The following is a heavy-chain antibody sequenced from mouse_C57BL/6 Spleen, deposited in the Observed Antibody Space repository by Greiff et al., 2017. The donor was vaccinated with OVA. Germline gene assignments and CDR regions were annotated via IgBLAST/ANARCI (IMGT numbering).Heavy chain of an antibody. CDR1: GYTFTSYG. D-gene: IGHD2-1*01. J-gene: IGHJ4*01. CDR3: AREGGEGNYALYAMDY. CDR2: IYPRSGNT. V-gene: IGHV1-81*01. Sequence: QVQLKESGAELARPGASVKLSCKASGYTFTSYGISWVKQRTGQGLEWIGEIYPRSGNTYYNEKFKGKATLTADKSSSTAYMELRSLTSEDSAVYFCAREGGEGNYALYAMDYWGQGTSVTVSS.